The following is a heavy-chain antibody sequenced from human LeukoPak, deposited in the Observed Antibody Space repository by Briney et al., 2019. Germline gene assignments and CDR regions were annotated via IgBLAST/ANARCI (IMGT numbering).Heavy chain of an antibody. Sequence: PGGSLRLSCAASGFTFSSYSMNWVRQAPGKGLELVSSISSSSSYIYYADSVKGRFTTSRDNAKNSLYLQMNSLRAEATAVYYCARDHSGSYTGGDAFDIWGQGTMVTVSS. CDR2: ISSSSSYI. CDR3: ARDHSGSYTGGDAFDI. V-gene: IGHV3-21*01. J-gene: IGHJ3*02. CDR1: GFTFSSYS. D-gene: IGHD1-26*01.